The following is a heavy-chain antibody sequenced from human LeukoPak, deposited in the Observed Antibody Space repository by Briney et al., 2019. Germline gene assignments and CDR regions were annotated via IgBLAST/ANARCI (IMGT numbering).Heavy chain of an antibody. V-gene: IGHV1-3*01. CDR2: IYAGNGNV. D-gene: IGHD2-15*01. CDR3: AREVAI. Sequence: ASVKVSCKASGYTFTSYAMHWVRQAPGQRPEWMGCIYAGNGNVKYSQNFQGRVTITRDTSASTAYMELSSLRSEDTAVYYCAREVAIWGQGTLVTVSS. J-gene: IGHJ4*02. CDR1: GYTFTSYA.